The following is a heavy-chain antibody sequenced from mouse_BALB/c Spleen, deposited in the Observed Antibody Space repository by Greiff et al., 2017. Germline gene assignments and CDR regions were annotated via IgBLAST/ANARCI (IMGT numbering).Heavy chain of an antibody. Sequence: EVKLMESGGGLVQPGGSLKLSCAASGFTFSSYTMSWVRQTPEKRLEWVAYISNGGGSTYYPDTVKGRFTISRDNAKNTLYLQMSSLKSEDTAMYYCARGDGNYVGFAYWGQGTLVTVSA. J-gene: IGHJ3*01. CDR1: GFTFSSYT. V-gene: IGHV5-12-2*01. D-gene: IGHD2-1*01. CDR3: ARGDGNYVGFAY. CDR2: ISNGGGST.